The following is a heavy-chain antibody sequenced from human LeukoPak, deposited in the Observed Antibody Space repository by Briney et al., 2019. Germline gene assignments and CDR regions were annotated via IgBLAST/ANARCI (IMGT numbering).Heavy chain of an antibody. CDR2: IYYSGST. V-gene: IGHV4-59*11. CDR3: ARDQTTVTKGFDI. Sequence: SETLSLTCTVSGGSISSHYWSWIRQPPGKGLEWIGYIYYSGSTNYNPSLKSRVTISVDTSKNRFSLKLSAMTAADTAVYFCARDQTTVTKGFDIWGQGTVVTVSS. CDR1: GGSISSHY. J-gene: IGHJ3*02. D-gene: IGHD4-17*01.